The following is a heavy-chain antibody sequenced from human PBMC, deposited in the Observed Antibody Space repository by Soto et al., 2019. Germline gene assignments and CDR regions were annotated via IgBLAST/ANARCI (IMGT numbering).Heavy chain of an antibody. CDR1: GYCISSGYC. Sequence: SETLSLTCTVSGYCISSGYCWGWIRQPPGKGLEWIGTMYHGGSTYYNPSLKSRVTISVDTSNNQFALKLSSVTAAETPVYSCERLGTSNFDYWGQGALVTVSS. V-gene: IGHV4-38-2*02. D-gene: IGHD2-2*01. CDR3: ERLGTSNFDY. CDR2: MYHGGST. J-gene: IGHJ4*02.